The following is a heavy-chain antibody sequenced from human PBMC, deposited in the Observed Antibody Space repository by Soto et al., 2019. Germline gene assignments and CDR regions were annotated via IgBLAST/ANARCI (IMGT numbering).Heavy chain of an antibody. V-gene: IGHV1-69*13. D-gene: IGHD3-22*01. CDR1: GGTFSSYA. CDR2: IIPIFGTA. Sequence: SVKVSCKASGGTFSSYAIDWVRQAPGQGLEWMGGIIPIFGTANYAQKFQGRVTITADESTSTAYMELRSLRSEDTAVYYCARGVHYDSSGYYYFYWGQGTMVTVSS. J-gene: IGHJ4*02. CDR3: ARGVHYDSSGYYYFY.